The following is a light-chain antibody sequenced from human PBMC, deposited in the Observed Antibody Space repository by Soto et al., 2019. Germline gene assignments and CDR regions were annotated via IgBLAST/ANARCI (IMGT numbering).Light chain of an antibody. J-gene: IGLJ1*01. CDR2: EVT. Sequence: QSVLTQPASVSGSPGHSIAISCNGTSSDVGGYDYVSWYQQQPDKAPKLMIYEVTKRPSGVSNRFSGSKSGNTASLTISGLQSEDEADYYCSSHTSGSTRVFGTGTKVTVL. CDR1: SSDVGGYDY. CDR3: SSHTSGSTRV. V-gene: IGLV2-14*01.